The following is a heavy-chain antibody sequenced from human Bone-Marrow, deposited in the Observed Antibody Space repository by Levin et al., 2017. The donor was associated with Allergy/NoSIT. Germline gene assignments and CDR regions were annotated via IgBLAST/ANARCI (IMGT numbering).Heavy chain of an antibody. Sequence: GGSLRLSCAASGFTFSSYAMSWVRQAPGKGLEWVSAISGSGGSTYYADSVKGRFTISRDNSKNTLYLQMNSLRAEDTAVYYCAKDRTPTIFGVANWFDPWGQGTLVTVSS. V-gene: IGHV3-23*01. J-gene: IGHJ5*02. CDR3: AKDRTPTIFGVANWFDP. CDR2: ISGSGGST. CDR1: GFTFSSYA. D-gene: IGHD3-3*01.